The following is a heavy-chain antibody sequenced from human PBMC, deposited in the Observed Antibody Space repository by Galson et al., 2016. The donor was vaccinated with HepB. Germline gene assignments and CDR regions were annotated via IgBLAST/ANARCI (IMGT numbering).Heavy chain of an antibody. V-gene: IGHV3-30*04. Sequence: SLRLSCAASGFNFSNYSLHWVRQAPGKGLESVAVISSDGSHKYLANSVKGRFTISRDNSKNTVFLQMNSLRTEDTAMYYCARSGQWLERFYFDYWGQGSLVTVSS. J-gene: IGHJ4*02. CDR1: GFNFSNYS. D-gene: IGHD6-19*01. CDR3: ARSGQWLERFYFDY. CDR2: ISSDGSHK.